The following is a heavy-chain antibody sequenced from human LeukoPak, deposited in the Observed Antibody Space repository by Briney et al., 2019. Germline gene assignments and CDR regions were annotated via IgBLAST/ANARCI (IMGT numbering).Heavy chain of an antibody. D-gene: IGHD3-9*01. CDR2: IYYSGST. J-gene: IGHJ6*02. V-gene: IGHV4-59*08. CDR1: GGSISSYY. CDR3: ARYFDWLLFS. Sequence: PSETLSLTCTVSGGSISSYYWSWIRQPPGKGLEWIGYIYYSGSTNYNPSLKSRVTISVDTSKNQFSLKLSSVTAADTAVYYCARYFDWLLFSGGQGTTVTVSS.